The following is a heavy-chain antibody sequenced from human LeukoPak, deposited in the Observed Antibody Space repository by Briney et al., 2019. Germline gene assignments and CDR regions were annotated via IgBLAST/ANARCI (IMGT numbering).Heavy chain of an antibody. CDR2: ISRDSSDK. D-gene: IGHD2-21*01. J-gene: IGHJ4*02. Sequence: GGSLTLSCAASRFIFNTYSRNWVRQAPGKGREWVSYISRDSSDKYYADSVKGRFTISRDNAKNSLFLQMNSLRACDTAVYYCPRDPATARAVVNRDYWGQGTLVTVSS. V-gene: IGHV3-21*04. CDR3: PRDPATARAVVNRDY. CDR1: RFIFNTYS.